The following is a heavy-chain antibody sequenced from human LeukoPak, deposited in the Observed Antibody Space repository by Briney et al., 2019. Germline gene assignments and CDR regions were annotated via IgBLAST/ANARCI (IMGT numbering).Heavy chain of an antibody. Sequence: PSETLSLTCTVSGGSISSKSYYWSWIRQPAGKGLEWIGRIYASGSTDYNPSLKSRVTISVDTSKNQFSLKLSSLTAADTAVYYCARDVGNYYDIAMGFDLWGRGTLVTVSS. CDR3: ARDVGNYYDIAMGFDL. J-gene: IGHJ2*01. CDR2: IYASGST. D-gene: IGHD3-22*01. V-gene: IGHV4-61*02. CDR1: GGSISSKSYY.